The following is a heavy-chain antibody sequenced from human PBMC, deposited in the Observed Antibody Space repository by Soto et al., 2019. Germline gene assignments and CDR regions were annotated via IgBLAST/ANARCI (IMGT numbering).Heavy chain of an antibody. D-gene: IGHD3-10*01. CDR1: GFIFRSYG. CDR2: ISHDGSNA. J-gene: IGHJ4*02. CDR3: AKQRAGFGSGSDTYYFDN. Sequence: QVQLVESGGGVVQPGKSLRLSCAASGFIFRSYGVHWVRQAPGKGLEWVAVISHDGSNAYYADAVNGRFTISRDNAKNTGYLQMNSLRAEDTAVYYCAKQRAGFGSGSDTYYFDNWGQGTLVTVSS. V-gene: IGHV3-30*18.